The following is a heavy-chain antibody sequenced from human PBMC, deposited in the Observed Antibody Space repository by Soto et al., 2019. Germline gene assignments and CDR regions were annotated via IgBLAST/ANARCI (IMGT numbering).Heavy chain of an antibody. CDR3: AHRRDYNGNWDGGYFDS. D-gene: IGHD1-1*01. V-gene: IGHV2-5*02. CDR1: GFSLTTRPVG. J-gene: IGHJ4*02. Sequence: QITLKESGPALMKATQTLTLTCTFSGFSLTTRPVGLGCLRQAPGKALEWLAFAYWDDDNRYNPSLKNRLIITKDTSKCQLVLTITNMDPVYTATCDCAHRRDYNGNWDGGYFDSWGSGTLVTVSS. CDR2: AYWDDDN.